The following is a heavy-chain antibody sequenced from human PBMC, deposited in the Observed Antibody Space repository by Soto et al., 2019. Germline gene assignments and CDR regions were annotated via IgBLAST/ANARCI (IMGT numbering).Heavy chain of an antibody. CDR2: IIPIFGTA. J-gene: IGHJ4*02. Sequence: ASVKVSCKASGGTFSSYAISWVRQAPGQGLEWMGGIIPIFGTANYAQKFQGRVTITADESTSTAYMELSSLRSEDTAVYYCARGHPNPRDYSSSWPIDYWGQGTLVTVSS. CDR3: ARGHPNPRDYSSSWPIDY. D-gene: IGHD6-13*01. CDR1: GGTFSSYA. V-gene: IGHV1-69*13.